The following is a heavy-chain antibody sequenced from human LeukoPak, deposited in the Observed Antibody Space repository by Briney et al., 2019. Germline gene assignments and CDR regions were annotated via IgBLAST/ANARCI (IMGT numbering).Heavy chain of an antibody. CDR2: INHSGST. Sequence: SETLSLTCAVYGGSFSGYYWSWIRQPPGKGLEWIGEINHSGSTNYNPSLKSRVTISVDTSKNQFSLKLSSVTAADTAVYYCARDMGARPLGYWGQGTLVTVSS. CDR3: ARDMGARPLGY. J-gene: IGHJ4*02. V-gene: IGHV4-34*01. D-gene: IGHD1-26*01. CDR1: GGSFSGYY.